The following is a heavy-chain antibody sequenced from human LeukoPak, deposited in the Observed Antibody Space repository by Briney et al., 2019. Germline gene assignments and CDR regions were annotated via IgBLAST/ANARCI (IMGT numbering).Heavy chain of an antibody. D-gene: IGHD3-3*01. CDR3: ARDCYDFWSGCIDY. J-gene: IGHJ4*02. CDR1: GGTFSSYA. V-gene: IGHV1-69*05. CDR2: IIPIFGTA. Sequence: ASVKVSCKASGGTFSSYAISWVRQAPGQGLEWMGGIIPIFGTANYAQKFQGRVTITTDESTSTAYMELSSLRSEDTAVYYCARDCYDFWSGCIDYWGQGTLVTVSS.